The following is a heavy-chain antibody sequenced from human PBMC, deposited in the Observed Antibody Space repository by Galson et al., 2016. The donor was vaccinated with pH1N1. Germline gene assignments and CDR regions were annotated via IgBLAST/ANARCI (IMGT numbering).Heavy chain of an antibody. CDR1: GGSTKSSDYY. CDR3: LRHPRFSSRRAVDFDY. J-gene: IGHJ4*02. CDR2: IYYSGIT. V-gene: IGHV4-39*01. Sequence: ETLSLTCSVSGGSTKSSDYYWGWVRQPPGKGLEWIASIYYSGITHYKESLKSRLLISVDTSKNQFSLRLTSVTAADTAVYFCLRHPRFSSRRAVDFDYWGQGTLVTVSS.